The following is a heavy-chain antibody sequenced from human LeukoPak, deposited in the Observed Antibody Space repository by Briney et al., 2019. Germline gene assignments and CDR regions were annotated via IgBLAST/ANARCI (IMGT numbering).Heavy chain of an antibody. CDR3: ARDEHSSSWYSRTGFGEGY. CDR2: ISSSSSYI. CDR1: GFTFSSHD. D-gene: IGHD6-13*01. V-gene: IGHV3-21*01. J-gene: IGHJ4*02. Sequence: GGSLRLSCLGSGFTFSSHDMDWVRQAPGKGLEWVSSISSSSSYIYYADSVKGRFTISRDNAKNSLYLQMNSLRAEDTAVYYCARDEHSSSWYSRTGFGEGYWGQGTLVTVSS.